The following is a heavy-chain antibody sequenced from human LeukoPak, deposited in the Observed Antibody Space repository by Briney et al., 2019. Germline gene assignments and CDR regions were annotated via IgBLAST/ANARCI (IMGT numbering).Heavy chain of an antibody. D-gene: IGHD6-6*01. CDR1: GYTLTELS. V-gene: IGHV1-24*01. CDR2: FDPEDGET. CDR3: ATDWRAARPNYYYGMDV. Sequence: ASVTVSCKVSGYTLTELSMHWVRQAPGKGLEWMGGFDPEDGETIYTQRFHGRVTMTEDTSTDTAYMELSSLRSEDTAVYYCATDWRAARPNYYYGMDVWGQGTTVTVSS. J-gene: IGHJ6*02.